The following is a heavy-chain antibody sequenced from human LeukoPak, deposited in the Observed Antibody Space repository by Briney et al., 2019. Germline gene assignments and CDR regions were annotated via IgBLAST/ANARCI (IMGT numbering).Heavy chain of an antibody. J-gene: IGHJ4*02. V-gene: IGHV4-38-2*02. CDR2: IYHSGST. D-gene: IGHD3-3*01. Sequence: SETLSLTCTVSGYFISSGYYWGWIRQPPGKGLEWIGSIYHSGSTYYNPSLKSRVTISVDTSKNQFSLKLSSVTAADTAVYYCARSLTIFGVVGYWGQGTLVTVSS. CDR1: GYFISSGYY. CDR3: ARSLTIFGVVGY.